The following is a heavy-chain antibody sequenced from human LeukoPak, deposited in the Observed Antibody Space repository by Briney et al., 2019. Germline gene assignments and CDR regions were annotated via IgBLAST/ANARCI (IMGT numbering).Heavy chain of an antibody. D-gene: IGHD2-2*01. J-gene: IGHJ5*02. CDR3: ARLRTQVGSTSQEGWFDP. V-gene: IGHV3-53*01. Sequence: GGSLRLSCAASGIAVAANYMAWVRQAPGKGLQSVSVLYTGGTTDYEDSVKGRFTISRDNSKNTVYLQMNTLRPEDTAVYFCARLRTQVGSTSQEGWFDPWGQGTLVTVSS. CDR2: LYTGGTT. CDR1: GIAVAANY.